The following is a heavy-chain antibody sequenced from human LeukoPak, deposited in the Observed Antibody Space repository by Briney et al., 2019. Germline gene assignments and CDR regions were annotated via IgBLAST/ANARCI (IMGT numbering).Heavy chain of an antibody. D-gene: IGHD3-10*01. V-gene: IGHV3-21*01. Sequence: PGGSLSLSCAASGFTFSSYAMNWVRQAPGKGLEWVSSISASSAYMYYAASVKARQTISRDNAKNSLYLQMNSLSAEDTAVYYCARDFSETLGVWGQGTLVTVSS. CDR3: ARDFSETLGV. CDR1: GFTFSSYA. CDR2: ISASSAYM. J-gene: IGHJ4*02.